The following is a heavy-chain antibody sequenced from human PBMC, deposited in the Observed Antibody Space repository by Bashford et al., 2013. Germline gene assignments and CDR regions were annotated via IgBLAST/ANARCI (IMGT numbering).Heavy chain of an antibody. CDR1: GGSFSGYY. D-gene: IGHD3-10*01. V-gene: IGHV4-34*01. CDR3: ARARGADGSGRYSLHFDY. J-gene: IGHJ4*02. Sequence: SETLSLTCAVYGGSFSGYYWSWIRQPPGKGLEWIGEINHSGSTNYNPSLKSRVTISVDTSKNQFSLHLNSVTPEDTAMYFCARARGADGSGRYSLHFDYWGQGTLVTVSS. CDR2: INHSGST.